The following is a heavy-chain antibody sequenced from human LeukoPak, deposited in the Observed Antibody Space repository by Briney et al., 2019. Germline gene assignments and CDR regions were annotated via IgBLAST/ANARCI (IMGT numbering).Heavy chain of an antibody. V-gene: IGHV1-2*02. D-gene: IGHD3-10*01. CDR3: ATRTVRGGSSSFDY. J-gene: IGHJ4*02. Sequence: GASVKVSCKASGYTFTGYSMHWVRQAPGQGLEWMGWINPNSGGTNFAQRFQGRVTLTRDTSISTAYMELSSLRSEDTAVYYCATRTVRGGSSSFDYWGQGTLVTVSS. CDR2: INPNSGGT. CDR1: GYTFTGYS.